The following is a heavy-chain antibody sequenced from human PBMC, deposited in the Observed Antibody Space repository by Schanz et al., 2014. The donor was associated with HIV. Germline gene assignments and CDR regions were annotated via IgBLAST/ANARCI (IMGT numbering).Heavy chain of an antibody. CDR3: TRSRYELHWLDL. CDR2: MPSMSGTP. Sequence: QVQLVQSGTEVKKPGSSVKVSCNPSEGTFRHFGLSWVRQAPGQGLEWMGGMPSMSGTPTYAQKFQGRVTTTRDTSINTAYMEFSRLRSDDTAVYYCTRSRYELHWLDLWGQGTLVTVSS. V-gene: IGHV1-69*06. D-gene: IGHD5-12*01. CDR1: EGTFRHFG. J-gene: IGHJ5*02.